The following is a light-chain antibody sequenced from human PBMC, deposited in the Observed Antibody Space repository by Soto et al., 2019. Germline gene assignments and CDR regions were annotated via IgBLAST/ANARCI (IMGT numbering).Light chain of an antibody. CDR3: QQRINWPLT. Sequence: EIVLTQSPGTLSLSPGERATLSCRASQSVSSNYLAWYQQKPGQAPRLLIYGASSRATGIPDRFSGSGSGTDFTLTISRLEPEDFAVYYCQQRINWPLTFGGGTKVDIK. CDR1: QSVSSNY. CDR2: GAS. V-gene: IGKV3D-20*02. J-gene: IGKJ4*01.